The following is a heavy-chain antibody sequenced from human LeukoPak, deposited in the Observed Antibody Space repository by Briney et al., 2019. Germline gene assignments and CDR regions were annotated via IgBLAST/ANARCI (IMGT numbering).Heavy chain of an antibody. J-gene: IGHJ4*02. CDR1: GGSISSSNW. CDR2: IYYSGST. D-gene: IGHD7-27*01. Sequence: SETLSLTCAVSGGSISSSNWWSWIRQPPGKGPEWIGEIYYSGSTNYNPSLKSRVTISVDKSKTQFSLKLSSVTAADTAVYYCASRKLGNDYWGQGTLVTVSS. CDR3: ASRKLGNDY. V-gene: IGHV4-4*02.